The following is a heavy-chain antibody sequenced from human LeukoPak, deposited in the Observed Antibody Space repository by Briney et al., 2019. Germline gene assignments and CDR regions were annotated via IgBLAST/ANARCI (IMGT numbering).Heavy chain of an antibody. D-gene: IGHD3-10*02. J-gene: IGHJ4*02. Sequence: SETLSLTCAVYGGSFSGYYWSWIRQPPGKGLEWMGEINHSGSTNYNPSLKSRGTISVDTSKNQFSLKLSSVTAADTAVYYCARASVRYFDYWGQGTLVTVSS. CDR1: GGSFSGYY. V-gene: IGHV4-34*01. CDR2: INHSGST. CDR3: ARASVRYFDY.